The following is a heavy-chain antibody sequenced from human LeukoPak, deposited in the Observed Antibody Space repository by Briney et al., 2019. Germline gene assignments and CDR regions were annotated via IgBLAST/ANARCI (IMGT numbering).Heavy chain of an antibody. D-gene: IGHD3-9*01. CDR3: ARGERYDILPSGFFDY. CDR1: GGSISSGGYS. V-gene: IGHV4-34*01. CDR2: INHSGST. Sequence: SETLSLTCAVSGGSISSGGYSWSWIRQPPGKGLEWIGEINHSGSTNYNPSLKSRVTISVDASKQQFSLKLNSVTAADTAVYYCARGERYDILPSGFFDYWGQGTLVTVSS. J-gene: IGHJ4*02.